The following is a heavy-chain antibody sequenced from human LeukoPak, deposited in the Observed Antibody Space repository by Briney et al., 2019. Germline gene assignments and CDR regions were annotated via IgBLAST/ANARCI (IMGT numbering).Heavy chain of an antibody. V-gene: IGHV5-51*01. CDR3: TRRPITPSTVIDPGDY. J-gene: IGHJ4*02. CDR2: IYPGDPDT. CDR1: GYSFTRNW. Sequence: GESLKISCKGSGYSFTRNWIGWVRQMPEKGLEWMGIIYPGDPDTRYNPSFQGQVTISADKSISTAYLQWSSLKASDSAMYYCTRRPITPSTVIDPGDYWGQGTLVTVSS. D-gene: IGHD3-16*02.